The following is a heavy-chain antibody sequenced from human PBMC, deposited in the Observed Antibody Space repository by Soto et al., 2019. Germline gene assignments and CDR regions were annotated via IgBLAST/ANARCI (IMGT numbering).Heavy chain of an antibody. CDR3: ARASSREFDY. D-gene: IGHD1-26*01. J-gene: IGHJ4*02. V-gene: IGHV3-30-3*01. Sequence: GGSLRLSCAASGFTLSSYAMHWVRQAPGKGLEWVAVISYDGSNKYYADSVKGRFTISRDNSKNTLYLQMNSLRAEDTAVYYCARASSREFDYWGQGTLVTVSS. CDR1: GFTLSSYA. CDR2: ISYDGSNK.